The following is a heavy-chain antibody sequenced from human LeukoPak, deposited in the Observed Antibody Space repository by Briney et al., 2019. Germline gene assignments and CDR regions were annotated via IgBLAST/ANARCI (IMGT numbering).Heavy chain of an antibody. J-gene: IGHJ6*03. V-gene: IGHV3-33*01. CDR1: GFIFNNYG. CDR2: IRYDGSNK. CDR3: ARIGYSYGPLGYYYYMDV. D-gene: IGHD5-18*01. Sequence: GWSLRLSYATSGFIFNNYGMHWVRQAPGKGLEWVAFIRYDGSNKYYTDSVKGRFTISRDNSKNTLYLQMNSLRAEDTAVYYCARIGYSYGPLGYYYYMDVWGKGTTVTISS.